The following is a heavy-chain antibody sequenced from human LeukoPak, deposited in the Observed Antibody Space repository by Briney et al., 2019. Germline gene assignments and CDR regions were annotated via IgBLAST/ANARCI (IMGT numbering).Heavy chain of an antibody. J-gene: IGHJ4*02. CDR1: SYSIRSDYY. D-gene: IGHD3-22*01. CDR3: GRDRPSGYYDY. V-gene: IGHV4-38-2*02. CDR2: INHSGIT. Sequence: SETLSLTCTVSSYSIRSDYYWGWIRQTPGNGLEWIASINHSGITYYNPSLKSRATISVDMSKNQFSLKLTSVTAADTAVYYCGRDRPSGYYDYWGQGILVTVSS.